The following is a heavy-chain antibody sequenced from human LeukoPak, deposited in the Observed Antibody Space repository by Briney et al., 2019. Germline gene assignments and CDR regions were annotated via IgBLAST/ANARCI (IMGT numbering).Heavy chain of an antibody. CDR3: ARDGGIAAAPNWFDP. V-gene: IGHV1-46*01. CDR1: GYTFTSYY. J-gene: IGHJ5*02. CDR2: INPSGGCT. D-gene: IGHD6-13*01. Sequence: ASVKVSCKSSGYTFTSYYMHWVRQASGQGLEWMGIINPSGGCTSYAQKFQGRVTMTRDTSTSTVYMELSSLRSEDTAVYYCARDGGIAAAPNWFDPWGQGTLVTVSS.